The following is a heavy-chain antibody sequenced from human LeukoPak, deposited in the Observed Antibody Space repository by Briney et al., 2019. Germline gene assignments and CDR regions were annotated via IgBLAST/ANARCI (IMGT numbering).Heavy chain of an antibody. Sequence: GASGKVSCKASGYSFTGYYMHWVRQAAGLGLEWMGCINPNSGGTDYAQRFQGRVTMTRDTSISTAYMELSRLTSDDTAVYYCAGLSGYDPYYFDYWGQGTLVAVSS. CDR3: AGLSGYDPYYFDY. CDR2: INPNSGGT. CDR1: GYSFTGYY. D-gene: IGHD5-12*01. V-gene: IGHV1-2*02. J-gene: IGHJ4*02.